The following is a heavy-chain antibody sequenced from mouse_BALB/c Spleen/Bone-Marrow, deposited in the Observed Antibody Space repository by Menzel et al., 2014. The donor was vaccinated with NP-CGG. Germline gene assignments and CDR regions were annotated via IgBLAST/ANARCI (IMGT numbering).Heavy chain of an antibody. D-gene: IGHD1-2*01. CDR1: GYTFTSYW. V-gene: IGHV1-7*01. J-gene: IGHJ2*01. Sequence: VKLQESGAELAKPGASVKMSCKASGYTFTSYWMHWVKQRPGRGLEWIGYINPSTGYTEYNQKFKDKATLTADKSSSTAYMQLSSLTSEDSAVYYCARSPHYYDLDYWGQGTTLTVSS. CDR3: ARSPHYYDLDY. CDR2: INPSTGYT.